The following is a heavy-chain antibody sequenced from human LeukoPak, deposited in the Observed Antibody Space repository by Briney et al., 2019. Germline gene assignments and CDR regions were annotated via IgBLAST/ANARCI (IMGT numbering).Heavy chain of an antibody. D-gene: IGHD2-2*01. CDR2: ISSSGSTI. V-gene: IGHV3-48*03. CDR1: GFTFSSYE. J-gene: IGHJ4*02. CDR3: ARDRQLLWAYYFDY. Sequence: PGGSLRLSCAASGFTFSSYEMNWVRQAPGKGLEWVSYISSSGSTIYYADSVKGRFTISRDNAKNSLYLQMNSLGAEDTAVYYCARDRQLLWAYYFDYWGQGTLVTVSS.